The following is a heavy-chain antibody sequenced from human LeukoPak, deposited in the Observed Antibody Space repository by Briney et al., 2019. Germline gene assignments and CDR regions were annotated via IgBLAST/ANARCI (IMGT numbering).Heavy chain of an antibody. D-gene: IGHD4-17*01. CDR1: GFTFSTYW. Sequence: GGSLRLSCAASGFTFSTYWMSWVRQAPGKGLEWVANIKQDGSEKYHVGSVKGRFTISRDNAKNSLYLQMNSLRAEDTAVYYCARDVGTTAHWFEPWGQGTLVTVSS. CDR3: ARDVGTTAHWFEP. V-gene: IGHV3-7*01. CDR2: IKQDGSEK. J-gene: IGHJ5*02.